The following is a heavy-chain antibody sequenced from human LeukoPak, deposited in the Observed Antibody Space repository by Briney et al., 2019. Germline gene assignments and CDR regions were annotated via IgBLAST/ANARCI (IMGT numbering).Heavy chain of an antibody. CDR2: INGDASST. CDR3: ARVRSGYYSSFDY. V-gene: IGHV3-74*01. CDR1: GFTFDTYW. D-gene: IGHD3-3*01. J-gene: IGHJ4*02. Sequence: GESLRLSCAGSGFTFDTYWMHWVREAPGKGVVWVSRINGDASSTNYADSVKGRFTISRDNAKNTLYLQMDNLRAEDTAVYYCARVRSGYYSSFDYWGQGSLVTVSS.